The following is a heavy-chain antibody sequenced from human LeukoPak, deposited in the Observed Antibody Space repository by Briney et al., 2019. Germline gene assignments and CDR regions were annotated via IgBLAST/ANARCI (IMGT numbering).Heavy chain of an antibody. V-gene: IGHV3-11*04. D-gene: IGHD2-21*02. CDR3: AVQHIVVVTATPYNWFDP. CDR2: ISSSGSTI. J-gene: IGHJ5*02. CDR1: GFTFSDYY. Sequence: GGSLRLSCAASGFTFSDYYMSWIRQAPGKGLEWVSYISSSGSTIYYADSVKGRFTISRDNAKNSLYLQMNSLTAEDTAVYYCAVQHIVVVTATPYNWFDPWGQGTLVTVSS.